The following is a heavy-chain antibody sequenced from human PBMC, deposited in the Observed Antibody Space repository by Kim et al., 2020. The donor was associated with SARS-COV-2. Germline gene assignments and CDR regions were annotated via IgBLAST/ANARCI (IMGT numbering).Heavy chain of an antibody. D-gene: IGHD1-26*01. CDR3: AREVVGRQRWELVRGFDY. Sequence: VKGQTTISRDNAKSSLYLQMNSLGAEDTAVYYCAREVVGRQRWELVRGFDYWGQGTLVTVSS. J-gene: IGHJ4*02. V-gene: IGHV3-11*06.